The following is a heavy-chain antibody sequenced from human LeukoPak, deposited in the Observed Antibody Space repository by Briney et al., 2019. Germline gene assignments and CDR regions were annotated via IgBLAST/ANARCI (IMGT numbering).Heavy chain of an antibody. CDR2: MYLSGET. CDR3: ASGIQWTGNNY. D-gene: IGHD3/OR15-3a*01. Sequence: SETLSLTCTVSGGSMSSYYWSWIRQPAGKGLEWIGRMYLSGETNYNPSLKSRVTMSLDTSRNHFSLKLTSATAADTAVYYCASGIQWTGNNYWGQGTLVTVSS. CDR1: GGSMSSYY. J-gene: IGHJ4*02. V-gene: IGHV4-4*07.